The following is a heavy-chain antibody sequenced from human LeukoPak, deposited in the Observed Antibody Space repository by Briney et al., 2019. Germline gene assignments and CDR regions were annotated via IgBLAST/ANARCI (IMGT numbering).Heavy chain of an antibody. J-gene: IGHJ6*02. D-gene: IGHD2-2*01. V-gene: IGHV4-34*01. CDR2: INHSGSN. CDR3: ARATSYCSSTSCYPSYYYYGMDV. CDR1: GGSFSGYY. Sequence: PPETLSLTCAVYGGSFSGYYWSWIRQPPGKGLEWSGEINHSGSNNYNPSLKSRVTISVDTSKNQFSLKLSSVTAADTAVYYCARATSYCSSTSCYPSYYYYGMDVWGQGTTVTVSS.